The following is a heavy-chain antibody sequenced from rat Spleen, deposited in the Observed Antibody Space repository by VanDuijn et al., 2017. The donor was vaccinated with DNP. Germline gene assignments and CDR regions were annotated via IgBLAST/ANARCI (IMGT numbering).Heavy chain of an antibody. V-gene: IGHV5-29*01. D-gene: IGHD3-8*01. CDR2: LSFDGSST. J-gene: IGHJ4*01. Sequence: EVQLVESGGGLVQPGRSLKLSCAASGFTFNKYGMAWVRQAPTKGLEWVAALSFDGSSTYYRDSVKGRFTISRDNAENTVYLQMNSLRSEDTATYYCARHRTISPHYYDMDVWGQGASVTVSS. CDR3: ARHRTISPHYYDMDV. CDR1: GFTFNKYG.